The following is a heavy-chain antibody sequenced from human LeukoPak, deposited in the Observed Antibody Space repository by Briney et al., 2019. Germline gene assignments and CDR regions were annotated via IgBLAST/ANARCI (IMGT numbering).Heavy chain of an antibody. D-gene: IGHD3-10*01. V-gene: IGHV1-2*06. CDR3: AKDYGPYYMDV. J-gene: IGHJ6*03. Sequence: ASVKVSCKASGYTFTGYYMHWVRQAPGQGREWMGRINPNSGGTNYAQKFKGRVTMTRDKSISTAYMELSRLRSDDTAVYYCAKDYGPYYMDVWGKGTTVTVSS. CDR1: GYTFTGYY. CDR2: INPNSGGT.